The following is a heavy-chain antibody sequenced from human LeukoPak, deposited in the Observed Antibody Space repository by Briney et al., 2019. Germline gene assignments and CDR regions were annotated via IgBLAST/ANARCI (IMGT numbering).Heavy chain of an antibody. V-gene: IGHV3-33*01. D-gene: IGHD4/OR15-4a*01. CDR3: ARGSYGAYNYCDY. Sequence: PGGSLRLSCAASGXTFSSYGMHWVRQAPARGLEWVAVIGFDGNNKFYADSVKGRFTISRDNSKNTLYLQMNSLRAEDTAVYYCARGSYGAYNYCDYWGQGILVTVSS. CDR1: GXTFSSYG. CDR2: IGFDGNNK. J-gene: IGHJ4*02.